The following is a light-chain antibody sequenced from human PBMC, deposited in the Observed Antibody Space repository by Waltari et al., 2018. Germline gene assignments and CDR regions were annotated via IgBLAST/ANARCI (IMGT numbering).Light chain of an antibody. V-gene: IGLV6-57*03. CDR3: QTYDSTEIHVV. J-gene: IGLJ2*01. Sequence: NVLLTQPHSVSESPGKTVTISCTRSSGSIASNHVQWYQQRPGSAPTIVIYEDDQRPSGVPDRFSGSIDSSSNSASLTISGLKTEDEADYYCQTYDSTEIHVVFGGGTKLTVL. CDR2: EDD. CDR1: SGSIASNH.